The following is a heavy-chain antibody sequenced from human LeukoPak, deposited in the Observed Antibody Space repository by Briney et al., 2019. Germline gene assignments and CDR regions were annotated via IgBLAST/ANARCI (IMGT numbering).Heavy chain of an antibody. V-gene: IGHV3-30-3*02. D-gene: IGHD1-1*01. CDR2: ISYDGSNK. CDR3: AKSRSGSANWALQIFDN. CDR1: GFTFSSFD. Sequence: GRSLRLSCAASGFTFSSFDMHWVRQAPGKGLERVALISYDGSNKYYADSVKGRFTISRDNSKNSLFVQMNSLRAEDTAVYFCAKSRSGSANWALQIFDNWGQGTLVTVSS. J-gene: IGHJ4*02.